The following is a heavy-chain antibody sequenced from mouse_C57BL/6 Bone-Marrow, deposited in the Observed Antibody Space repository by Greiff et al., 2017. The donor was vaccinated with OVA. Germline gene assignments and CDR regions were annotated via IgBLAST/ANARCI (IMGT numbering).Heavy chain of an antibody. D-gene: IGHD1-1*01. V-gene: IGHV7-3*01. CDR3: ASLVASYWYFDV. J-gene: IGHJ1*03. CDR2: IRNKANGYTT. Sequence: DVMLVESGGGLVQPGGSLSLSCAASGFTFTDYYMSWVRQPPGKALEWLGFIRNKANGYTTEYSASVKGRFTISRDNSQSILYLQMNALRAEDSATYYCASLVASYWYFDVWGTGTTVTVSS. CDR1: GFTFTDYY.